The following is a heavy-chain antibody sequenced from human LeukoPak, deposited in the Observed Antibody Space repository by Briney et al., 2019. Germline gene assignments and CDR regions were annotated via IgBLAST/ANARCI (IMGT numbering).Heavy chain of an antibody. D-gene: IGHD3-10*01. CDR1: GYTFTGYY. CDR2: XNPDSGDT. CDR3: ARAGILYYGSGSYYNG. V-gene: IGHV1-2*02. Sequence: ASVKVSCKASGYTFTGYYMHWVRQAPGQGLEWXGXXNPDSGDTNYAPQFQGRVTMTRDKSIKPAYMELSRLRSDETAVYYCARAGILYYGSGSYYNGWGQGTLVTVSS. J-gene: IGHJ4*02.